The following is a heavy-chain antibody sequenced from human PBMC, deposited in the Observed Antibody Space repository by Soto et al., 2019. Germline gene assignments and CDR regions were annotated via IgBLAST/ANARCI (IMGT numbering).Heavy chain of an antibody. V-gene: IGHV1-2*02. J-gene: IGHJ4*02. CDR2: VNPDSGVT. Sequence: ASVKVSCKASGYTFTGYYLHWVRQAPGHGLEGMGSVNPDSGVTQYAQRFHGRVTMTRDTSISPAYLELSRLKSDDTALYCCVTEGDGYSRVPQYYWGQGTLVTVSS. CDR1: GYTFTGYY. D-gene: IGHD5-12*01. CDR3: VTEGDGYSRVPQYY.